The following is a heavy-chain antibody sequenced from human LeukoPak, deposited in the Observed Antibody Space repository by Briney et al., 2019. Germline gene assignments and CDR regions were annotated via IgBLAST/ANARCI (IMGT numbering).Heavy chain of an antibody. CDR2: INTGNGNT. Sequence: ASVKVSCKASGYTFTSYPMHWVRQAPGQRLEWMGWINTGNGNTKYSQKFQGRVTITRDTSASTAYMELSSLRSEDTTMYYCARDDSSRDLYWGQGTLVTVSS. J-gene: IGHJ4*02. CDR1: GYTFTSYP. V-gene: IGHV1-3*04. D-gene: IGHD6-13*01. CDR3: ARDDSSRDLY.